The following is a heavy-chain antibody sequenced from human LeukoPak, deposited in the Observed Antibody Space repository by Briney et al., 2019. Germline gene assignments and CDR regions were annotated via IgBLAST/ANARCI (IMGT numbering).Heavy chain of an antibody. J-gene: IGHJ3*02. CDR3: ARDGVYSSSQDAFDI. CDR2: IYSGGGT. CDR1: AFXVSSNH. V-gene: IGHV3-66*01. Sequence: GGSLRLSCAASAFXVSSNHMSWVRQTAGKGLKWVSLIYSGGGTSYADSVKGRFTISRDNSKNTLYLQMNSLRAEDTAVYYCARDGVYSSSQDAFDIWGQGTMVTVSS. D-gene: IGHD6-13*01.